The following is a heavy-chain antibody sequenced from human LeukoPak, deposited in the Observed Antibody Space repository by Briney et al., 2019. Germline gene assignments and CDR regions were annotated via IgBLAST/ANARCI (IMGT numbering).Heavy chain of an antibody. J-gene: IGHJ4*02. CDR3: ARDALVRTTRYYFDS. Sequence: GGSLRLSCAASGFTFSNYWVTWVRQAPGKGLEWVANIRQDGSQKYYVDSVKGRFTISRDNAKNSLYLQMNGLRAEDTAVYYCARDALVRTTRYYFDSWGQGTMVTVSS. V-gene: IGHV3-7*01. CDR1: GFTFSNYW. CDR2: IRQDGSQK. D-gene: IGHD1-26*01.